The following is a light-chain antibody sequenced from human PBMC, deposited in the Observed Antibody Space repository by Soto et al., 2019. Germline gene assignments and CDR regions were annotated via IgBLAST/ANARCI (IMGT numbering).Light chain of an antibody. Sequence: QSSLTQPSSVSVSPGQSITISCTGTISDVGGYNYVSWYQQHPGKAPKLMIYEVSNRPSGVSNRFSGSKSGNTASLTISGLQAEDEADYYCSSYTSSSTQRVFRTGTKVNV. J-gene: IGLJ1*01. CDR1: ISDVGGYNY. CDR2: EVS. V-gene: IGLV2-14*01. CDR3: SSYTSSSTQRV.